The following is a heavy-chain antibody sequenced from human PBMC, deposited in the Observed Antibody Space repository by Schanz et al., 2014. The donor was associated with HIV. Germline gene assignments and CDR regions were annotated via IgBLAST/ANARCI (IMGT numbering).Heavy chain of an antibody. Sequence: QEQVVESGGRVVQPGRSLRLACAASGFTFSSYAMHWVRQAPGTGLEWVAVIWYDGTNDHYADSVKGRFTISRDNSKNTLYLQMNSLRAEDTAVYYCAKCPTMVRGTGMDVWGQGTTVTVTS. V-gene: IGHV3-33*06. J-gene: IGHJ6*02. CDR3: AKCPTMVRGTGMDV. CDR1: GFTFSSYA. CDR2: IWYDGTND. D-gene: IGHD3-10*01.